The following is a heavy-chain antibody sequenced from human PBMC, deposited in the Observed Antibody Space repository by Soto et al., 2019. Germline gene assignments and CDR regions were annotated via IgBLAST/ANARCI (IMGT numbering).Heavy chain of an antibody. CDR2: INPNSGGT. CDR3: ARGLVRGVISDYYYGMDV. CDR1: GYTFTGYY. J-gene: IGHJ6*02. D-gene: IGHD3-10*01. V-gene: IGHV1-2*04. Sequence: ASVKVSCKASGYTFTGYYMHWVRQAPGQGLEWMGWINPNSGGTNYAQKFQGWVTMTRDTSISTAYMELSRLRSDDTAVYYCARGLVRGVISDYYYGMDVWGQGTTVTVSS.